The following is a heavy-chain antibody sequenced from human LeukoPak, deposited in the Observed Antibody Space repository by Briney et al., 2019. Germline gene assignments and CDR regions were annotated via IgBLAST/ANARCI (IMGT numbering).Heavy chain of an antibody. Sequence: PSETLSLTCTVSDYSISTGYYWVWIRQSPGKGLEWIAGISHSGYTYYSPSLKRRVTISADTSKNQFSLNLSSMTAADTAVYYCARVDGYNQAAYWGQGTLVAVSS. V-gene: IGHV4-38-2*02. CDR1: DYSISTGYY. D-gene: IGHD5-24*01. J-gene: IGHJ4*02. CDR2: ISHSGYT. CDR3: ARVDGYNQAAY.